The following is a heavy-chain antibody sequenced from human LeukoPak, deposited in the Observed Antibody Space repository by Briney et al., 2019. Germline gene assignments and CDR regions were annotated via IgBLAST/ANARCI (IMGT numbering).Heavy chain of an antibody. CDR3: AGDFYDRADYYYGMDV. Sequence: PSETLSLACTVSGGSISSYYWSWIRQPPGKGLEWIGYIYYSGSTNYNPSLKSRVTISVDTSKNQFSLKLSSVTAADTAVYYCAGDFYDRADYYYGMDVWGQGTTVTVSS. CDR2: IYYSGST. CDR1: GGSISSYY. J-gene: IGHJ6*02. D-gene: IGHD5/OR15-5a*01. V-gene: IGHV4-59*12.